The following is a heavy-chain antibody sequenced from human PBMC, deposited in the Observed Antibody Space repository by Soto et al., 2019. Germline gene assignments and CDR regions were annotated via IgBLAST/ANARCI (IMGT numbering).Heavy chain of an antibody. CDR1: GYTFTSYA. D-gene: IGHD2-2*01. Sequence: ASVKVSCKASGYTFTSYAMHWVRQAPGQRLEWMGWINAGNGNTKYSQRFQGRVTITRDTSASTAYMELSSLRSEDTAVYYCARPSPHPFFSSTSCHYYYYYGMDVWGQGTTVTVSS. J-gene: IGHJ6*02. CDR2: INAGNGNT. V-gene: IGHV1-3*01. CDR3: ARPSPHPFFSSTSCHYYYYYGMDV.